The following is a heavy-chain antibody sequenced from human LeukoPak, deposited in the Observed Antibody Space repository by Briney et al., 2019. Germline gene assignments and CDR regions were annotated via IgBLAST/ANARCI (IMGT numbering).Heavy chain of an antibody. J-gene: IGHJ4*02. CDR2: IYSGGST. CDR3: ARATYSSSWPTFDY. D-gene: IGHD6-13*01. CDR1: GFTVSSNY. V-gene: IGHV3-53*04. Sequence: GGSLRLSCAASGFTVSSNYMSWVRQAPGKGLEWVSVIYSGGSTYYADSVKGRFTISRHNSKNTLYLQVNSLRAEDTAVYYCARATYSSSWPTFDYWGQGTLVTVSS.